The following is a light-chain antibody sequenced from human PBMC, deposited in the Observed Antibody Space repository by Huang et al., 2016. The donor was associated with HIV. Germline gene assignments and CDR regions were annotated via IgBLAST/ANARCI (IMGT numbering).Light chain of an antibody. Sequence: DIVMTQSPDSLTVSLGERATIHCKSSQSLLYNSNNKNYLNWYQQKPGQPPKLLIYWASARESGVPDRFSSSGSVTNFTLTINSLQAEDMAVYYCQQYYSSLWTFGQGTKVQIK. CDR2: WAS. V-gene: IGKV4-1*01. J-gene: IGKJ1*01. CDR1: QSLLYNSNNKNY. CDR3: QQYYSSLWT.